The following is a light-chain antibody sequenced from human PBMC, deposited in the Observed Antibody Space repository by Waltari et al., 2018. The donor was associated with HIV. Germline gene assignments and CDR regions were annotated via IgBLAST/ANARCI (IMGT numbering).Light chain of an antibody. Sequence: QSVLTQPPSASGTPGQRVTISCSGSSSNIGGNYVYWYQQLPGTAPKLLIYRTNRRPSGVPDRFSGSKSGASASLAISGLQSEDEADYYCAAWDDSLSGLVFGGGTKLTVL. V-gene: IGLV1-47*01. CDR1: SSNIGGNY. CDR2: RTN. CDR3: AAWDDSLSGLV. J-gene: IGLJ3*02.